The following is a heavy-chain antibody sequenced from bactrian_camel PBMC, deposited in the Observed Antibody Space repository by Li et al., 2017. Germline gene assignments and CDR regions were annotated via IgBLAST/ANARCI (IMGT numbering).Heavy chain of an antibody. CDR1: GFIHSSNC. V-gene: IGHV3S31*01. D-gene: IGHD8*01. CDR2: IYVGGGST. J-gene: IGHJ7*01. Sequence: VQLVESGGGSVQAGGSLRLSCAASGFIHSSNCMGWFRQAPGKEREGVASIYVGGGSTYYADSVKGRFTISRDNAKNTLYLQLNSLKTEDTAMYYCARRGGGNWNLLYYYGMDYWGQGTQVTVS.